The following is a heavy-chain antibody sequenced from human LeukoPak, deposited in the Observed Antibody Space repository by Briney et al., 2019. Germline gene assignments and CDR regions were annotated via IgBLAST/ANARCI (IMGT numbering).Heavy chain of an antibody. J-gene: IGHJ3*02. V-gene: IGHV4-61*02. CDR1: GGSISSGSYY. CDR2: IYTSGST. Sequence: PSQTLSPTCTVSGGSISSGSYYWSWIRQPAGKGLEWIGRIYTSGSTNYNPSLKSRVTISVDTSKNQFSLKLSSVTAADTAVYYCARATPRDAFDIWGQGTMVTASS. CDR3: ARATPRDAFDI.